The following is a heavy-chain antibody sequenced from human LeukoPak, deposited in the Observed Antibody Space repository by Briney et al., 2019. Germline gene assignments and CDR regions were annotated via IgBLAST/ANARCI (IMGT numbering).Heavy chain of an antibody. Sequence: PGGSLRLSCAASGFSFNSYYMSWVRQAPGKGLEWVALINPDGNERYYVDSVKGRFTISRDNARNSLYLQMDSLRDDDTAMYFCTRDLAAVPGPRMDVWGQGTTVTVSS. J-gene: IGHJ6*02. CDR1: GFSFNSYY. V-gene: IGHV3-7*03. CDR2: INPDGNER. CDR3: TRDLAAVPGPRMDV. D-gene: IGHD6-19*01.